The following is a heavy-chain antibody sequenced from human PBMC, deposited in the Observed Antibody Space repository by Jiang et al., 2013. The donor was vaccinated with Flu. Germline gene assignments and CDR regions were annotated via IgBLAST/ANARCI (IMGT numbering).Heavy chain of an antibody. CDR2: INPNSGGT. V-gene: IGHV1-2*04. J-gene: IGHJ3*02. CDR1: GYTFTGYY. D-gene: IGHD3-22*01. Sequence: GAEVKKPGASVKVSCKASGYTFTGYYMHWVRQAPGQGLEWMGWINPNSGGTNYAQKFQGWVTMTRDTSISTAYMELSRLRSDDTAVYYCARGGHYYDSSGGPRGAFDIWGQGDNGHRLF. CDR3: ARGGHYYDSSGGPRGAFDI.